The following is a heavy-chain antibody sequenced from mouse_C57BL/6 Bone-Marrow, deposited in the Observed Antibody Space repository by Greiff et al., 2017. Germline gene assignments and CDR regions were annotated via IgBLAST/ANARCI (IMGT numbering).Heavy chain of an antibody. CDR3: ARGAPLDY. V-gene: IGHV1-63*01. CDR2: IYPGGGYT. Sequence: VQLVESGAELVRPGTSVKMSCKASGYTFTNYWIGWAKQRPGHGLEWIGDIYPGGGYTNYNEKFKGKATLTADKSSSTAYMQFSSLTSEDSAIYYCARGAPLDYWGQGTTLTVSS. CDR1: GYTFTNYW. J-gene: IGHJ2*01.